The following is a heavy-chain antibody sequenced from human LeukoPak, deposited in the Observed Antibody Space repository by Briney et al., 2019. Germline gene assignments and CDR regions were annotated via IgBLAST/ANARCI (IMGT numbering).Heavy chain of an antibody. V-gene: IGHV3-53*01. CDR1: GFTVSSNY. CDR2: IYSGGST. D-gene: IGHD2-15*01. Sequence: GGSLRLSCAASGFTVSSNYMSWVRQAPGKGLEWVSVIYSGGSTYYADSVKGRFTISRDNSKNTLYLQINSLRAEDTAVYYCARDPSGGNFYGMDVWGQGTTVTVSS. CDR3: ARDPSGGNFYGMDV. J-gene: IGHJ6*02.